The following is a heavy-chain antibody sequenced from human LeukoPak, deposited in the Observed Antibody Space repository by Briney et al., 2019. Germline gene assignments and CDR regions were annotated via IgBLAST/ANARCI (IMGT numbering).Heavy chain of an antibody. D-gene: IGHD2-15*01. CDR1: GGSISSSSYY. J-gene: IGHJ4*02. CDR2: IYYSGST. V-gene: IGHV4-31*03. CDR3: ARKAATLIDY. Sequence: TLSLTCTVSGGSISSSSYYWGWIRQHPGKGLEWIGYIYYSGSTYYNPSLKSRVTISVDTSKNQFSLKLSSVTAADTAVYYCARKAATLIDYWGQGTLVTVSS.